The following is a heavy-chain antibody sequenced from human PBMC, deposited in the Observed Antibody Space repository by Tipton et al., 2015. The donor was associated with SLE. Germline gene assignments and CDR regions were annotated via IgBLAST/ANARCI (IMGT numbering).Heavy chain of an antibody. D-gene: IGHD6-13*01. CDR2: VRGEAYGGTA. V-gene: IGHV3-49*04. J-gene: IGHJ5*02. Sequence: SLRLSCTSSGSRLGDYAVSWVRQAPGKGLEWVGFVRGEAYGGTAEYAAAVKGRFTISRDDSKSIAYLQMNSLRREDTAMYYCTRDPGAAANTGLLHHWGQGPLATVSS. CDR3: TRDPGAAANTGLLHH. CDR1: GSRLGDYA.